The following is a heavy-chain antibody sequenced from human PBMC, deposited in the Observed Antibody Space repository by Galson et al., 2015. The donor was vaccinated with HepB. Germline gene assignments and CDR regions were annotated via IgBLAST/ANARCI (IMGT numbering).Heavy chain of an antibody. CDR2: ISSSSSTI. CDR1: GFTFSSYS. Sequence: SLRLSCAASGFTFSSYSMNWVRQAPGKGLEWVSYISSSSSTIYYADSVKGRFTISRDNAKNSLYLQMNSLRAEDTAVYYCARDDSSSWYREGGVYWGQGTLVTVSS. V-gene: IGHV3-48*04. CDR3: ARDDSSSWYREGGVY. D-gene: IGHD6-13*01. J-gene: IGHJ4*02.